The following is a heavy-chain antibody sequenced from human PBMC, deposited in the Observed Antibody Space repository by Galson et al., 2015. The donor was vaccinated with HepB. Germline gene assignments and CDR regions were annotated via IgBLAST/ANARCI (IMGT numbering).Heavy chain of an antibody. CDR2: IIPIFGTA. J-gene: IGHJ6*02. CDR1: GGTFSSYA. CDR3: ASGDDSSGYYGQGYYGMDV. V-gene: IGHV1-69*13. D-gene: IGHD3-22*01. Sequence: SVKVSCKASGGTFSSYAISWVRQAPGQGLEWMGGIIPIFGTANYAQKFQGRVTITADESTSTAYMELSSLRSEDTAVYYCASGDDSSGYYGQGYYGMDVWGQGTTVTVSS.